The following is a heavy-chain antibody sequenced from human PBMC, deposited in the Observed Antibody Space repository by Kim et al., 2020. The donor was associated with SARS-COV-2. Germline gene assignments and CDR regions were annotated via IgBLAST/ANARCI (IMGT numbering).Heavy chain of an antibody. J-gene: IGHJ3*02. CDR3: TTGIIVRGSAFDI. Sequence: YAAPVKGRFNISRDDSKNTLYLQMNSLKTEDTAVYYCTTGIIVRGSAFDIWGQGTMVTVSS. V-gene: IGHV3-15*01. D-gene: IGHD1-26*01.